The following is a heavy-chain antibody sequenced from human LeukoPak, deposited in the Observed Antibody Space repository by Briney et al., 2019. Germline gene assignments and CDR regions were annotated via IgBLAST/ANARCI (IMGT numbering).Heavy chain of an antibody. V-gene: IGHV4-59*01. CDR1: GGSISSYY. CDR3: AGMATILYGMDV. CDR2: IYYSGST. D-gene: IGHD5-12*01. Sequence: SETLSLTCTVSGGSISSYYWSWIRQPPGKGLEWIGYIYYSGSTNYNPSLKSRVTLSVDTSKNQFSLKLSSVTAADTAVYYCAGMATILYGMDVWGQGTTVTVSS. J-gene: IGHJ6*02.